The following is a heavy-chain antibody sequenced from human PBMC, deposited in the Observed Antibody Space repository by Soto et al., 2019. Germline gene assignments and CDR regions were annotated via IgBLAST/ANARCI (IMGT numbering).Heavy chain of an antibody. D-gene: IGHD2-21*01. J-gene: IGHJ3*02. Sequence: QVQLQESGPGLVKPSQTLSLTCTVSGGSIISGDYYWSWIRQPPGKGLEWIGHIYYSGSTYYNPSLQSRVTISVDTSKKQFALKLSSVTAADTAVYYWARVRRHGLRLAFDIWGQGTMVTVSS. V-gene: IGHV4-30-4*01. CDR1: GGSIISGDYY. CDR2: IYYSGST. CDR3: ARVRRHGLRLAFDI.